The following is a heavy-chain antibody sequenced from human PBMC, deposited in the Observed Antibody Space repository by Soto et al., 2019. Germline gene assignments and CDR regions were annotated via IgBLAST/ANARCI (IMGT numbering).Heavy chain of an antibody. Sequence: SETLSLTCAVSGYSISSGYYWGWIRQPPGKGLEWIGSIYHSGSTYYNPSLKSRVTISVDTSKNQFSLKLSSVTAADTAVYYCARDAIVVVPAATGVGYYYYGMDVWGQGTTVTVS. CDR1: GYSISSGYY. D-gene: IGHD2-2*01. CDR3: ARDAIVVVPAATGVGYYYYGMDV. J-gene: IGHJ6*02. V-gene: IGHV4-38-2*02. CDR2: IYHSGST.